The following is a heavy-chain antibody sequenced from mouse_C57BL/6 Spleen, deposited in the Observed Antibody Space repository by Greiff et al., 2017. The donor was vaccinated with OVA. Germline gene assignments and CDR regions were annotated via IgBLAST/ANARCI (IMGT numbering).Heavy chain of an antibody. CDR3: ARSGWDGYFEG. J-gene: IGHJ1*03. V-gene: IGHV1-4*01. CDR1: VYTFTIYP. Sequence: FPLQQSVAELSRPGASVKMSCKASVYTFTIYPMHWVKQRPGPGLEWIGYLNPSRGYTKYNKKFKDKATVTADKSSSTAYRQLSSLTSEDSADEYCARSGWDGYFEGGGTGTTVTVSS. D-gene: IGHD4-1*01. CDR2: LNPSRGYT.